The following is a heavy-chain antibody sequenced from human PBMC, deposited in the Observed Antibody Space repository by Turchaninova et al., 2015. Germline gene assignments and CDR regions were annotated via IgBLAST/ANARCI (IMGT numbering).Heavy chain of an antibody. D-gene: IGHD5-18*01. J-gene: IGHJ4*02. CDR3: ATSYSDTAMASLGY. CDR2: IYPGDSDT. V-gene: IGHV5-51*01. CDR1: GYRFTSHW. Sequence: EVQLVQSGAEVKKPGESLKISCKGSGYRFTSHWIGWVRQMPGKGLECMGIIYPGDSDTRYSPAFQGQVTIAADKSSSTAYLQWSSLKASDTAMYYCATSYSDTAMASLGYWGQGTLVTVSS.